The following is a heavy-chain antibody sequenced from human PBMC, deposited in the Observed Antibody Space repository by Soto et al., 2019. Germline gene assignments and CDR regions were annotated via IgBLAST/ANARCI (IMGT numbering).Heavy chain of an antibody. CDR3: ARANYGDSYYYYYYMDV. CDR2: ISSSSSTI. CDR1: GFTFSSYS. J-gene: IGHJ6*03. Sequence: GGSLRLSCAASGFTFSSYSMNWVRQAPGKGLEWASYISSSSSTIYYADSVKGRFTISRDNAKNSLYLQMNSLRAEDTAVYYCARANYGDSYYYYYYMDVWGKATTVTV. D-gene: IGHD4-17*01. V-gene: IGHV3-48*01.